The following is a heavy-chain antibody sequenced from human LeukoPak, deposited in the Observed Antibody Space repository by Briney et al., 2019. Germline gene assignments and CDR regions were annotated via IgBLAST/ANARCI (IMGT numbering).Heavy chain of an antibody. V-gene: IGHV3-74*01. Sequence: PGGSLRLSCAASGFTFSHYLMHWVRQAPGKGLAWVSRINSDESNTNSYADSVKGRFIISRDNAKNTLYLQMNSLRAEDTAVYFCGRGGNGIDIWGQGTTVIVSS. CDR1: GFTFSHYL. CDR3: GRGGNGIDI. D-gene: IGHD2-8*01. J-gene: IGHJ3*02. CDR2: INSDESNT.